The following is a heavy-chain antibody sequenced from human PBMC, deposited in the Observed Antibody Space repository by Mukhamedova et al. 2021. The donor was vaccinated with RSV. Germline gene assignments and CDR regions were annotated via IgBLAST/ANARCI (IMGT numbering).Heavy chain of an antibody. CDR2: IYPGDSDT. J-gene: IGHJ2*01. CDR3: PRQDQNYYDSSGNVPFDL. D-gene: IGHD3-22*01. Sequence: GIIYPGDSDTRYSPSFQGQVTISADKSISTAYLQWSSLKAPDTAMYYCPRQDQNYYDSSGNVPFDLWGRGTLVTVSS. V-gene: IGHV5-51*01.